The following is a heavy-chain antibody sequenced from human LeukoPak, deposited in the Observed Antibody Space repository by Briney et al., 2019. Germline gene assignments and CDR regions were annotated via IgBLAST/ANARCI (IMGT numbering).Heavy chain of an antibody. J-gene: IGHJ5*02. CDR2: INHSGST. V-gene: IGHV4-34*01. D-gene: IGHD3-10*01. CDR1: GGSFSGDY. CDR3: ASGLRHYYGSGSYYRAGDWFDP. Sequence: PSETLSLTCAVYGGSFSGDYWSWIRQPPGKGLEWSGEINHSGSTHYTPSLKSRVTISVDTSKNQFSLNLSSVTAAATAVYYCASGLRHYYGSGSYYRAGDWFDPWGQGSLVTVSS.